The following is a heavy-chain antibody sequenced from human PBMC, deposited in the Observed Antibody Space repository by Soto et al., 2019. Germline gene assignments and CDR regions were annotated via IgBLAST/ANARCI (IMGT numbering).Heavy chain of an antibody. J-gene: IGHJ6*02. V-gene: IGHV3-33*01. CDR2: VWYDGDTK. CDR3: ARTMYSRRYDYYFYGLDV. D-gene: IGHD1-26*01. CDR1: GFTFSSHG. Sequence: QVQLVESGGGVAQPGRALRHSCAAAGFTFSSHGMHWVRQTPGKGLEWVAVVWYDGDTKYYADSVKGRFTISRDNTRDTLYLQLNRLRDEDTAIYYCARTMYSRRYDYYFYGLDVWGQGTTVTVSS.